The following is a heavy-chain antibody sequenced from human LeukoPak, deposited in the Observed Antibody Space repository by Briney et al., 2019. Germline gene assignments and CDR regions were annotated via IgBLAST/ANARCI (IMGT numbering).Heavy chain of an antibody. CDR2: IKSKTDGGTT. CDR3: TTDYYDSSGYYWGY. D-gene: IGHD3-22*01. Sequence: PGGSLRLSCAASGFTFSNAWMSWVRQAPGKGLEWVGRIKSKTDGGTTDYAAPVKGRFTISRDDSKNTLYLQMNSLKTEDTAVYYCTTDYYDSSGYYWGYWGQGTLVTVSS. J-gene: IGHJ4*02. V-gene: IGHV3-15*01. CDR1: GFTFSNAW.